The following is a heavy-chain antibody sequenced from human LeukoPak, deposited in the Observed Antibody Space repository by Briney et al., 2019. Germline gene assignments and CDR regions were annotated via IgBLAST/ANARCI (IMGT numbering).Heavy chain of an antibody. V-gene: IGHV4-39*07. Sequence: PSETLSLTCTVSGGSISSSSYYWGWIRQPPGKGLEWIGSIYYSGSTYYNPSLKSRVTISVDTSKNQFSLKLSSVTAADTAVYYCARGVPAVAGFDYWGQGTLVTVSS. D-gene: IGHD6-19*01. CDR3: ARGVPAVAGFDY. CDR1: GGSISSSSYY. J-gene: IGHJ4*02. CDR2: IYYSGST.